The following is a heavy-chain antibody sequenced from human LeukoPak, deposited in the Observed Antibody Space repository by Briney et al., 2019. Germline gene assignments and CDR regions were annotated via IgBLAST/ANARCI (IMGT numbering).Heavy chain of an antibody. CDR1: GYSFTNYW. D-gene: IGHD4-23*01. Sequence: GESLKISCKASGYSFTNYWIAWVRQMPGKGLEWMGIIYPGNSNTRYSPSFQGQVTVSADTSISTAYLQWSSLRASDTAMFYCARAYGGNSAGYDYWGQGTLVTVSS. CDR2: IYPGNSNT. V-gene: IGHV5-51*01. J-gene: IGHJ4*02. CDR3: ARAYGGNSAGYDY.